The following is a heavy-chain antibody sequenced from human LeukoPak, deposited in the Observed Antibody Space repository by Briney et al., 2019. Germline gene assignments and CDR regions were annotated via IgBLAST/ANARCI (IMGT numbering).Heavy chain of an antibody. CDR2: IYSGGST. D-gene: IGHD6-6*01. V-gene: IGHV3-53*01. Sequence: GGSLRLSCAASGFTFSSYAMHWVRQAPGKGLEWVSVIYSGGSTYYADSVKGRFTISRDNSKNTLYLQMNSLRAEDTAVYHCAREGNSSSTFDYWGQGTLVTVSS. CDR3: AREGNSSSTFDY. J-gene: IGHJ4*02. CDR1: GFTFSSYA.